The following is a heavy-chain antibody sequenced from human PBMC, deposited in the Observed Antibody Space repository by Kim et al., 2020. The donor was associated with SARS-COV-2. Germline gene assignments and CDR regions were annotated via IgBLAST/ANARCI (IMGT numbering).Heavy chain of an antibody. D-gene: IGHD3-16*01. Sequence: SETLSLTCTVSGGSISSSSYYWGWIRQPPGKGLEWIGSIYYSGSTYYNPSLKSRVTISVDTSKNQFSLKLSSVTAADTAVYYCASGLGRRDYWGQGTLGTVSS. CDR3: ASGLGRRDY. CDR2: IYYSGST. J-gene: IGHJ4*02. V-gene: IGHV4-39*01. CDR1: GGSISSSSYY.